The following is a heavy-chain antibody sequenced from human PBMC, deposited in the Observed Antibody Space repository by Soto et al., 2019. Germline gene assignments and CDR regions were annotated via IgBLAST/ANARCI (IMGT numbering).Heavy chain of an antibody. J-gene: IGHJ2*01. D-gene: IGHD5-12*01. CDR3: ARPRDVAERGFRGHGWYFDV. Sequence: QVRLQESGPGLVQPSETLSLTCSVSGESITGYFWSWIRQPPGKALEWIGHIYYAALSKYNPSLESRVTMSVDTTKNEFSLSLTSVTAADTAVYYCARPRDVAERGFRGHGWYFDVWGRGALVVVSS. V-gene: IGHV4-59*08. CDR1: GESITGYF. CDR2: IYYAALS.